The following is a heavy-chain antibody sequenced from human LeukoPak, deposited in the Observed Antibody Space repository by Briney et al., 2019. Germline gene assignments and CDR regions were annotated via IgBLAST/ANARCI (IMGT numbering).Heavy chain of an antibody. Sequence: ASVKVSCKASGYTFTNYDIHWVRQATGQGLEWMGWINPFSANTGYAQNFQGRVTITRNTSISTAYMELSSLRSEDTAVYYCARGSYYGSGSYSAGGDLDYWGQGTLVTVSS. CDR1: GYTFTNYD. V-gene: IGHV1-8*03. CDR3: ARGSYYGSGSYSAGGDLDY. J-gene: IGHJ4*02. D-gene: IGHD3-10*01. CDR2: INPFSANT.